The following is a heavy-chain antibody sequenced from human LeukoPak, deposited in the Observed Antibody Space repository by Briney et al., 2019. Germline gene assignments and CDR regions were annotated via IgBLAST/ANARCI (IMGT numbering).Heavy chain of an antibody. CDR3: AGQNGGGSASPGYMDV. J-gene: IGHJ6*03. V-gene: IGHV4-59*01. D-gene: IGHD3-10*01. CDR2: IYYSGST. CDR1: GGSISSYY. Sequence: KPSETLSLTCTASGGSISSYYWSWIRQPPGRGLEWIGYIYYSGSTNYNPSLKSRVTISVDASKNQFSLKLSSVTAADTAVYYCAGQNGGGSASPGYMDVWGKGTTVTISS.